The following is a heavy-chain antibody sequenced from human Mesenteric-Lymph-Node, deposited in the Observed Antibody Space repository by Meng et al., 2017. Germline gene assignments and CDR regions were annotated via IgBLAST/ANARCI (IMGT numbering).Heavy chain of an antibody. V-gene: IGHV6-1*01. J-gene: IGHJ4*02. D-gene: IGHD6-19*01. CDR2: TYYRSKWYN. Sequence: HQYGPGLVTPSHTPSLPLARTGNGVYSNSAAWNGIMQSPSRGLEWRGRTYYRSKWYNGYAVSVKSRITINPETSKNQFSLQLNSVTPEDTAMYYCARSGSSGWIDYWGQGTLVTVSS. CDR3: ARSGSSGWIDY. CDR1: GNGVYSNSAA.